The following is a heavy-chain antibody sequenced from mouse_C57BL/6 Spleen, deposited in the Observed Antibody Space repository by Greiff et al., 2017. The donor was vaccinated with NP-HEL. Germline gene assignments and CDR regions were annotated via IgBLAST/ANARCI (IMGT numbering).Heavy chain of an antibody. J-gene: IGHJ3*01. Sequence: EVQLQQSGAELVRPGASVKLSCTASGFNIKDDYMHWVKQRPEQGLEWIGWMDPENGDTEYASKFQGKATITADTSSNTAYLQLSSLTSEDTAVYYCTTAPYYGSSGWFAYWGQGTLVTVSA. CDR1: GFNIKDDY. D-gene: IGHD1-1*01. V-gene: IGHV14-4*01. CDR2: MDPENGDT. CDR3: TTAPYYGSSGWFAY.